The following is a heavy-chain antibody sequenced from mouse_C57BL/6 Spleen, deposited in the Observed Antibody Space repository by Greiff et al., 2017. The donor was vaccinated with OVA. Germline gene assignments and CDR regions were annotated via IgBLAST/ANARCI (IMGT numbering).Heavy chain of an antibody. CDR2: ISSGSSTI. Sequence: DVKLVESGGGLVKPGGSLKLSCAASGFTFSDYGMHWVRQAPEKGLEWVAYISSGSSTIYYEATVKGRFTISRDNAKNTLFLQMTSLRSEDTAMYYCAREGDYYGIAMDYWGQGTSVTVSS. V-gene: IGHV5-17*01. J-gene: IGHJ4*01. D-gene: IGHD1-1*01. CDR3: AREGDYYGIAMDY. CDR1: GFTFSDYG.